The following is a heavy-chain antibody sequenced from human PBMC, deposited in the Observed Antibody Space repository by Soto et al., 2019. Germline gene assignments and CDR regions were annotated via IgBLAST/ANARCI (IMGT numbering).Heavy chain of an antibody. D-gene: IGHD6-19*01. Sequence: VQLVESGGGLVQPGGSLRLSCAASGFTFSSYSMNWVRQAPGKGLEWVSYISSSSSTIYYADSVKGRFTISRDNAKNSLYLQMNSLRDEDTAVYYCARDSEVAGRAHYYYYYGMDVWGQGTTVTVSS. V-gene: IGHV3-48*02. CDR2: ISSSSSTI. J-gene: IGHJ6*02. CDR1: GFTFSSYS. CDR3: ARDSEVAGRAHYYYYYGMDV.